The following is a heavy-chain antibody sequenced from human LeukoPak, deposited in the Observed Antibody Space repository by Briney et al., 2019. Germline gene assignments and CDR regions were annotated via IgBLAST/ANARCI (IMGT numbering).Heavy chain of an antibody. CDR2: IIPIFGTA. CDR1: GGTFSSYA. V-gene: IGHV1-69*06. J-gene: IGHJ6*02. D-gene: IGHD3-16*01. CDR3: ARDTGGTYFYGMDV. Sequence: SVKVSCKASGGTFSSYAISWVRQAPGQGLEWMGGIIPIFGTANYAQKFQGRVTITWDTYATTAHMELSSLRSEDTAVCYCARDTGGTYFYGMDVWGQGTTVTVSS.